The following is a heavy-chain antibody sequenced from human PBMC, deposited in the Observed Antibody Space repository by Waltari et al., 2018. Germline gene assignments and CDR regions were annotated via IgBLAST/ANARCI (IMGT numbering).Heavy chain of an antibody. CDR1: GFTFSSYW. CDR3: ARDPWAMAARPEYFQH. Sequence: EVQLVESGGGLVQPGGSLRLSCAASGFTFSSYWMSWVRQAPGKGLEWVANIKQDGSEKYYVDSVKGRFTISRDNAKNSLYLQMNSLRAEDTAVYYCARDPWAMAARPEYFQHLGQGTLVTVSS. V-gene: IGHV3-7*01. J-gene: IGHJ1*01. D-gene: IGHD2-15*01. CDR2: IKQDGSEK.